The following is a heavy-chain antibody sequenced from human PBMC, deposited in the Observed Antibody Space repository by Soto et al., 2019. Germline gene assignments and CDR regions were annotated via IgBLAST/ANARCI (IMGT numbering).Heavy chain of an antibody. D-gene: IGHD6-6*01. V-gene: IGHV3-30*18. CDR3: AKDRSSSSDWFDP. Sequence: GGSLRLSCAASGFTFSSYCMHWVRQAPGKGLEWVAVISYDGSNKYYADSVKGRFTISRDNSKNTLYLQMNSLRAEDTAVYYCAKDRSSSSDWFDPWGQGTLVTVSS. CDR1: GFTFSSYC. CDR2: ISYDGSNK. J-gene: IGHJ5*02.